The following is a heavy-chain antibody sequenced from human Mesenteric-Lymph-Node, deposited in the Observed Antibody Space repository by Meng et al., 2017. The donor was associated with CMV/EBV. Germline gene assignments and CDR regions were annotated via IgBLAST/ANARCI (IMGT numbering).Heavy chain of an antibody. CDR1: GDSISSNY. CDR3: AGTSPQTGTVDY. D-gene: IGHD1-14*01. Sequence: GSLRLSCSVSGDSISSNYWSWVRQPPGKGLEWIAFISYSGTTNYNPSLKSRVTISVDTSKNQFSLKLTSVIAADTAVYYCAGTSPQTGTVDYWGQGTLVTVSS. CDR2: ISYSGTT. V-gene: IGHV4-59*01. J-gene: IGHJ4*02.